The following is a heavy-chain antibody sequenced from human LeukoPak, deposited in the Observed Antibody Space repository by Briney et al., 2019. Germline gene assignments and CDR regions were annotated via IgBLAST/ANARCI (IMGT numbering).Heavy chain of an antibody. CDR3: ARTTVRGNWFDP. V-gene: IGHV1-2*02. CDR2: TNPNSGGT. D-gene: IGHD3-10*01. Sequence: ASVKVSCKASGYTFTGYYMHWVRQAPGQGLEWMGWTNPNSGGTNYAQKFQGRVTMTRDTSISTAYMELSRLRSDDTAVYYCARTTVRGNWFDPWGQGTLVTVSS. CDR1: GYTFTGYY. J-gene: IGHJ5*02.